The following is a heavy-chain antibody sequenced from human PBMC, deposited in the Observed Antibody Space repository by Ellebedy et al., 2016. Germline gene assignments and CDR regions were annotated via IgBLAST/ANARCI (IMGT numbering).Heavy chain of an antibody. CDR2: IYYSGST. CDR3: ARQRGSRAAGTGWFDP. J-gene: IGHJ5*02. D-gene: IGHD6-13*01. CDR1: GGSISSGGYY. V-gene: IGHV4-31*03. Sequence: SETLSLTCTVSGGSISSGGYYWSWIRQHPGKGLEWIGYIYYSGSTYYNPSLKSRVTISVDTSKNQFSLKLSSVTAADTAVYYCARQRGSRAAGTGWFDPWGQGTLVTVSS.